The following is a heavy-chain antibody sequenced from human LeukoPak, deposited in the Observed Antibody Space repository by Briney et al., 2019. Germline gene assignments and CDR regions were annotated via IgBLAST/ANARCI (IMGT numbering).Heavy chain of an antibody. CDR2: ITSDGRTT. CDR3: VRDRYYVPDY. CDR1: GFTFSSYS. J-gene: IGHJ4*02. Sequence: GGSLRLSCAASGFTFSSYSMNWVRQAPGKGLVWLSRITSDGRTTIYADSVEGRFTISRDNAKNTLYLQMNSLRVEDTAVYYCVRDRYYVPDYWGQGTLVTVSS. V-gene: IGHV3-74*01. D-gene: IGHD3-10*02.